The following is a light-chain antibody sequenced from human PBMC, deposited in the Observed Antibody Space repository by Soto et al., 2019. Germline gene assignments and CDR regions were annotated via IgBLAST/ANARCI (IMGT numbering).Light chain of an antibody. V-gene: IGLV1-40*01. Sequence: SVLTQPPSVSGAPGQRVTISCTESSSNIGAGSDVNWYQQLPGTAPKLLIYVNTIRPSGVPDRFSGSKSGTSASLAITGLQAEDEAVYFCQSYDSSLSAWVFGGGTKLTDL. CDR3: QSYDSSLSAWV. J-gene: IGLJ3*02. CDR1: SSNIGAGSD. CDR2: VNT.